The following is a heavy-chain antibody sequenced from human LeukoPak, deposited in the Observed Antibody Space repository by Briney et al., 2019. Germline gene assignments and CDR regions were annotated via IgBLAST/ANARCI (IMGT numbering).Heavy chain of an antibody. Sequence: GGSLRLSCAASGFTFSSYEMNWVRQAPGKGLEWVAVISYDGSNKYYADSVKGRFTISRDNSRNTLYLQMNSLRAEDTAVYYCAREVEQWLVLPDAFDIWGQGTMVTVSS. V-gene: IGHV3-30*04. CDR2: ISYDGSNK. CDR1: GFTFSSYE. D-gene: IGHD6-19*01. CDR3: AREVEQWLVLPDAFDI. J-gene: IGHJ3*02.